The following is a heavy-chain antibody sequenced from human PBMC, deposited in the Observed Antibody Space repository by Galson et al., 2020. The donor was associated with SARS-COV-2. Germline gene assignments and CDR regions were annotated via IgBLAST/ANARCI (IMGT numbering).Heavy chain of an antibody. CDR2: ISYDGTKR. CDR3: ARETDDYTSSWYDY. V-gene: IGHV3-30*04. D-gene: IGHD6-13*01. CDR1: GFTFSSSA. Sequence: QLGESPKISCRASGFTFSSSAMHWVRQAPGKGLEWVAIISYDGTKRYNLDSVKGRFTISRDNSKNTLYLQMDSLTTEDTAVYYCARETDDYTSSWYDYWGQGTLVTVSS. J-gene: IGHJ4*02.